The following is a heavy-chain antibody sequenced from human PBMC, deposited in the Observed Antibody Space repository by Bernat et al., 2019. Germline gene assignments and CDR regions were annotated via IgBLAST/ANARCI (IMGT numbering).Heavy chain of an antibody. CDR3: STPLGGSYSGVVFDY. CDR1: GGSISSSSYY. J-gene: IGHJ4*02. V-gene: IGHV4-39*01. Sequence: QLQLQESGPGLVKPSQTLSLTCTVPGGSISSSSYYWGWIRQPPGKGLEWIGSIYYSGSTYYNPSLKSRVTISVDTSQDQFSLKLSSVTAADPAVYYFSTPLGGSYSGVVFDYWGQGTLVTVSS. CDR2: IYYSGST. D-gene: IGHD1-26*01.